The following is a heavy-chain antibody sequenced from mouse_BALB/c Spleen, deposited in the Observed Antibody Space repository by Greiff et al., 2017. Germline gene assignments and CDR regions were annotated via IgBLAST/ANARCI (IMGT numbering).Heavy chain of an antibody. CDR1: GYSFTSYY. Sequence: VQLQQSGPDLVKPGASVKLSCKASGYSFTSYYMYWVKQRPGQGLEWIGEINPCNGGTNFNEKFKSKATLTVDKSSSTAYMQLSSLTSEDSAVYYCTTGWYGNYFDYWGQGTTLTVSA. J-gene: IGHJ2*01. CDR2: INPCNGGT. CDR3: TTGWYGNYFDY. D-gene: IGHD2-10*02. V-gene: IGHV1S16*01.